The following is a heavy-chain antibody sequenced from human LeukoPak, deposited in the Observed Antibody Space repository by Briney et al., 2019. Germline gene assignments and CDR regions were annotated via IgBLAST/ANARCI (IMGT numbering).Heavy chain of an antibody. Sequence: GGSLRLSCAASGFTFSSYAMSWVRQAPGKGLEWVSAISGSGGSTYYADSVKGRFTISRDNSKNTLYLQMNSLRAEDTALYYCAKDLMHYYGSGSFQHWGQGTLVTVSS. CDR1: GFTFSSYA. J-gene: IGHJ1*01. V-gene: IGHV3-23*01. D-gene: IGHD3-10*01. CDR3: AKDLMHYYGSGSFQH. CDR2: ISGSGGST.